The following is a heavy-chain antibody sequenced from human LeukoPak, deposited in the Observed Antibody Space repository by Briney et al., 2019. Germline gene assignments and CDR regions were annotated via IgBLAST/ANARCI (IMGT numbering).Heavy chain of an antibody. CDR2: ISSSGSNI. D-gene: IGHD3-10*01. J-gene: IGHJ4*02. CDR1: GFTFSSYE. Sequence: GGSLRLSCAASGFTFSSYEMNWVRQAPGKGLEWVSYISSSGSNIYYADSVKGRFTISRDNAKNSLCLQMNSLRAEDTAVYYCARSFGSGSSWGQGILVTVSS. V-gene: IGHV3-48*03. CDR3: ARSFGSGSS.